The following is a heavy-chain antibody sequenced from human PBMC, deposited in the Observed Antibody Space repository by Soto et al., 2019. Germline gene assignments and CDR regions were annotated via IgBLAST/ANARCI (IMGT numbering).Heavy chain of an antibody. V-gene: IGHV1-18*01. J-gene: IGHJ4*02. D-gene: IGHD3-22*01. Sequence: ASVKVSCKASGYTFTSYGISWVRQAPGQGLEWMGWISADNNNHDYAQKLQGRVTMTTDTSISTAYMELSSLTSDDTAVYYCTRAPLGIIVAPDFWGQGTLVTVSS. CDR1: GYTFTSYG. CDR3: TRAPLGIIVAPDF. CDR2: ISADNNNH.